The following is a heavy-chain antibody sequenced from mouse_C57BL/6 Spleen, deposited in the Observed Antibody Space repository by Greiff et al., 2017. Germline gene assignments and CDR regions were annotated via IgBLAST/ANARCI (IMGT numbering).Heavy chain of an antibody. D-gene: IGHD4-1*01. V-gene: IGHV1-52*01. CDR1: GYTFTSYW. Sequence: VQLQQPGAELVRPGSSVKLSCKASGYTFTSYWMHWVKQRPIQGLEWIGNIDPSDSETHYNQKFKDKATLTVDKSSSTAYMQLSSLTSEDSAVYYCARPKLGRQYYFDDWGQSTTLTVAS. CDR3: ARPKLGRQYYFDD. J-gene: IGHJ2*01. CDR2: IDPSDSET.